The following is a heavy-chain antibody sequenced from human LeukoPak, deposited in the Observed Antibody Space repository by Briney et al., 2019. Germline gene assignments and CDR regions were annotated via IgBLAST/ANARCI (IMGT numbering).Heavy chain of an antibody. CDR2: ILYDGSNK. CDR1: AFSLSSFG. V-gene: IGHV3-30*08. Sequence: GGSLRLSGAAGAFSLSSFGMQWVGLAPRKGLEWVGFILYDGSNKYYADSGAGPFTIARDNSKDTLDLQVNRVGAEDPSVCYCARGGDGPRYSSSSLPFGYMDVWGKGTTVTVSS. CDR3: ARGGDGPRYSSSSLPFGYMDV. J-gene: IGHJ6*03. D-gene: IGHD6-6*01.